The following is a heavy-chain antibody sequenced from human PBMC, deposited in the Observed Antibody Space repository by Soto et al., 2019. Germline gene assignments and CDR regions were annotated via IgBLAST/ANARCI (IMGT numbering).Heavy chain of an antibody. J-gene: IGHJ4*02. V-gene: IGHV4-61*01. CDR2: INHSGST. Sequence: PSETLSLTCTVSGDSVSSATYSWNWIRQPPGKGLEWIGEINHSGSTDYNPSLKSRVTISVDTSKNQFSLKLSSVTAADTALYYCARAVVACYFDYWGQVTLVTVAS. CDR3: ARAVVACYFDY. CDR1: GDSVSSATYS. D-gene: IGHD5-12*01.